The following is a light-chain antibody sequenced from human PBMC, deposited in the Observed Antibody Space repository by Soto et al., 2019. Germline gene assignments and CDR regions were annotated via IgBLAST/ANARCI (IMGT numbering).Light chain of an antibody. CDR1: QSRGSNF. Sequence: IVLTQSPGTLSLSPGERATLSCKTSQSRGSNFLAWYQHKPGQAPRLLIYASSNRATGIPDRFSGSASGTDFTLTISRLEPKDFAVDYCPQLSSYSLTFGGRSKVYI. CDR3: PQLSSYSLT. CDR2: ASS. J-gene: IGKJ4*01. V-gene: IGKV3-20*01.